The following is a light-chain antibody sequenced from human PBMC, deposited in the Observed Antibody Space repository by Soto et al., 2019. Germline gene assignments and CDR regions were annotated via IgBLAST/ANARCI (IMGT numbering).Light chain of an antibody. CDR1: QSVSNN. V-gene: IGKV3-15*01. J-gene: IGKJ1*01. Sequence: ILMTQSPATLSVSPGERATLSCRASQSVSNNLAWYQQKPGQDPRLRIYDASTRATGIPARFSGSGSGTEFNLTISVLQSEDFAVYYCQQYNNLPPWTFGQGTQVEIK. CDR2: DAS. CDR3: QQYNNLPPWT.